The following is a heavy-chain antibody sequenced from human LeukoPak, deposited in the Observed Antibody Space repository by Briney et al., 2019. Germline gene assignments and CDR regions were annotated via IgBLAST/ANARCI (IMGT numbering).Heavy chain of an antibody. CDR3: ARSRARGPDYIYYGMDV. D-gene: IGHD4-11*01. CDR1: GYTFTSYA. Sequence: ASVKVSCKAPGYTFTSYAMHWVRQAPGQRLEWMGWINAGNGNTKYSQKFQGRVTITRDTSASTAYMELSSLRSEDTAVYYCARSRARGPDYIYYGMDVWGQGTTVTVSS. J-gene: IGHJ6*02. V-gene: IGHV1-3*01. CDR2: INAGNGNT.